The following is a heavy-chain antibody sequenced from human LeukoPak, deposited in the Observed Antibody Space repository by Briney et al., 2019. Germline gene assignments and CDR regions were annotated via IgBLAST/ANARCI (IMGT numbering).Heavy chain of an antibody. CDR3: VRVAHHGSSGADS. D-gene: IGHD6-13*01. CDR2: ISAYNGDT. Sequence: ASVKVSCKTSGYTFISNGISWVRQAPGQGLEWVGWISAYNGDTNSAQKLQGRVTMTIDTSTTTVFMELRSLRSDDTAVYYCVRVAHHGSSGADSWGQGTLVTVSS. CDR1: GYTFISNG. V-gene: IGHV1-18*01. J-gene: IGHJ4*02.